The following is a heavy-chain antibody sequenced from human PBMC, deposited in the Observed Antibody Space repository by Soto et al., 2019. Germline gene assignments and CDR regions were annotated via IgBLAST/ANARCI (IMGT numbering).Heavy chain of an antibody. J-gene: IGHJ6*02. D-gene: IGHD1-20*01. CDR1: GYSFTTYW. V-gene: IGHV5-51*01. Sequence: VESLKISCKSYGYSFTTYWIAWVRQMPGKGLEWMGSIHPGESDTRYSPSFQGQVTISADRSITTAYLQWSSLKASDTAMYYCARHEATYYNLYGMDVWGPGPTVTLSS. CDR3: ARHEATYYNLYGMDV. CDR2: IHPGESDT.